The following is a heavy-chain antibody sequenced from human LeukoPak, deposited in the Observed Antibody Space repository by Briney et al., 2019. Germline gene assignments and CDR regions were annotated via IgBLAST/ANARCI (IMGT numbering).Heavy chain of an antibody. J-gene: IGHJ3*02. Sequence: PGGSLRLSCAASGFIFSSYEMHWVRQAPGKGLEWLSYISRSGSSRYYADSVKGRFTISRDNAENSLFLQMNSLRAEDTAVYYCARALTLADAFDIWGQGTMVTVSS. CDR3: ARALTLADAFDI. CDR2: ISRSGSSR. V-gene: IGHV3-48*03. D-gene: IGHD3-9*01. CDR1: GFIFSSYE.